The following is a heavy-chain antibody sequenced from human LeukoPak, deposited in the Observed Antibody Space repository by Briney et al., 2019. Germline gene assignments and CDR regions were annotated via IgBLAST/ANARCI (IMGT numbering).Heavy chain of an antibody. Sequence: PSETLSLTCAVYGGSFSGYYWSWIRQPPGEGLEWIGEINHSGSSSYNPSLKSRVTISVDTSKNQFSLKLSSVTAADTAVYYCAGGRHSNYASTWAFDPWGQGTLVTVSS. CDR2: INHSGSS. V-gene: IGHV4-34*01. D-gene: IGHD4-11*01. CDR1: GGSFSGYY. CDR3: AGGRHSNYASTWAFDP. J-gene: IGHJ5*02.